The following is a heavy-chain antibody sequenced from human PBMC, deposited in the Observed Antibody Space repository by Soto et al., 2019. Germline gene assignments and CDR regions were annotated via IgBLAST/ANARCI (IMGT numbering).Heavy chain of an antibody. CDR2: IVVGSGNT. D-gene: IGHD3-22*01. CDR1: GFTFTSSA. V-gene: IGHV1-58*01. J-gene: IGHJ3*02. Sequence: SVKVYCKASGFTFTSSAVQWVRQARGQRLEWIGWIVVGSGNTNYAQKFQERVTITRDMSTSTAYMELSSLRSEDTAVYYCAGYDSSGYDLPVPAFDIWGQGTMVTVSS. CDR3: AGYDSSGYDLPVPAFDI.